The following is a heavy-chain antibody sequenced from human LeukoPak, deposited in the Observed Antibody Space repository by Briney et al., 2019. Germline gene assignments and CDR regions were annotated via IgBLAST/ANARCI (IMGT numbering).Heavy chain of an antibody. J-gene: IGHJ6*02. D-gene: IGHD2-21*02. CDR1: GFTFTRYA. Sequence: GGSLRLSCAASGFTFTRYAIHWVRQPPGEGPECVAVISFDGSKIYYADSVKGRFTISRDDSKNTAYLQMNSLRLEDTAMYYCVKRGGGDHGLDVWGQGTTVTVSS. V-gene: IGHV3-30*18. CDR3: VKRGGGDHGLDV. CDR2: ISFDGSKI.